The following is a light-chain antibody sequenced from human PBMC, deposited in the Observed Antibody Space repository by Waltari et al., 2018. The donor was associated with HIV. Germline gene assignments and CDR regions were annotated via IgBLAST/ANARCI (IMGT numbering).Light chain of an antibody. CDR2: GNT. CDR3: QSYDSRQSGFWV. J-gene: IGLJ3*02. CDR1: RPNIGAGYD. Sequence: QSVLTQPPSVSGAPGQRVTISCTGSRPNIGAGYDVQWYQQLPGTAPKLLIYGNTNRPSGVSDRFSGSKSGTSASLAITGLQAEDEADYYCQSYDSRQSGFWVFGGGTTLTVL. V-gene: IGLV1-40*01.